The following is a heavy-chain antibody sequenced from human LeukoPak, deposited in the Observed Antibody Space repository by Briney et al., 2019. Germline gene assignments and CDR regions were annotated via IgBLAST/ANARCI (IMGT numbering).Heavy chain of an antibody. Sequence: GGSLRLSCAASGFTFSSYSMNWVRQAPGKGLEWVSYISSSSTIYYADSVKGRFTISRDNAKNSLYLQMNSLRAEDTAVYYCAGGGQSSFDYWGQGTLVTVSS. CDR2: ISSSSTI. V-gene: IGHV3-48*04. CDR1: GFTFSSYS. D-gene: IGHD3-16*01. J-gene: IGHJ4*02. CDR3: AGGGQSSFDY.